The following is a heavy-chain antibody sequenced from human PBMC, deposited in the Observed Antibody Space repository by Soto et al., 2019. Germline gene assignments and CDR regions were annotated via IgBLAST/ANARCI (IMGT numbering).Heavy chain of an antibody. V-gene: IGHV4-39*06. CDR1: GGSISSSSCY. CDR3: ARVWGYYFDY. CDR2: IYYSGST. D-gene: IGHD7-27*01. J-gene: IGHJ4*02. Sequence: PSETLSLTCTVSGGSISSSSCYWGWIRQPPGKGLEWIGSIYYSGSTYYNPSLKSRVTISVDTSKNQFPLKLSSVTAADTAVYYCARVWGYYFDYWGQGTLVTVSS.